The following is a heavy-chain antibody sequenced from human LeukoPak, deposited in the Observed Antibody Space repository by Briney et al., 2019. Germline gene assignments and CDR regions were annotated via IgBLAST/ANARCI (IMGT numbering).Heavy chain of an antibody. J-gene: IGHJ4*02. Sequence: ASVKVSCKASGYTFTGHYIHWVRQAPGQGLEWMVWIIPNNGGTNYAQQFQGRVTMTKDTSISTAYMELTRLTSDDTAVYYCATGDVTQGNPHWGQGTLVTVSS. CDR3: ATGDVTQGNPH. D-gene: IGHD4-11*01. V-gene: IGHV1-2*02. CDR2: IIPNNGGT. CDR1: GYTFTGHY.